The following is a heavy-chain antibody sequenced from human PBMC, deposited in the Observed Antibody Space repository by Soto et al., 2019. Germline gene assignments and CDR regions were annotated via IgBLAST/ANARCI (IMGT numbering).Heavy chain of an antibody. V-gene: IGHV3-20*04. CDR3: ARDNDVEGQQLVLTAFDI. J-gene: IGHJ3*02. Sequence: GGSLRLSCAASGFTFDDYGMSWVRQAPGKGLEWVSGINWNGGSTGYADSVKGRFTISRDNAKNSLYLQMNSLRAEDTALYYCARDNDVEGQQLVLTAFDIWGQGTMVTVSS. D-gene: IGHD6-13*01. CDR1: GFTFDDYG. CDR2: INWNGGST.